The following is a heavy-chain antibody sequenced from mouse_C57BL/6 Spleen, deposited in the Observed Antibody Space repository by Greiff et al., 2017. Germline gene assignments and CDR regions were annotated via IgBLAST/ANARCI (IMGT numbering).Heavy chain of an antibody. V-gene: IGHV1-50*01. D-gene: IGHD2-5*01. CDR2: IDTCGSYT. CDR1: GYTFTSYW. Sequence: PLPPPVAELVKPGASVKLSCKASGYTFTSYWMKWVNQRPEKGLEWIGEIDTCGSYTNYTQKLKGKATLTVDTASRTAYMQLLSLASEDSAFYDCARAGSNHFDYWGQGTTLTVSS. J-gene: IGHJ2*01. CDR3: ARAGSNHFDY.